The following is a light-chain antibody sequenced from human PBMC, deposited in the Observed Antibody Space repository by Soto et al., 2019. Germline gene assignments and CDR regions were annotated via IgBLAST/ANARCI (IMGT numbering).Light chain of an antibody. CDR3: QQSHSSPLS. CDR2: TAS. V-gene: IGKV1-8*01. Sequence: AIRMTQSPSSFSASTGDRVTITCRASQGISSYLAWYQQKPGKAPELLIYTASNLQSGVPSRFSGSGSGTDLALTISSLQPEDSAVYYCQQSHSSPLSFGGGTKVDIK. CDR1: QGISSY. J-gene: IGKJ4*01.